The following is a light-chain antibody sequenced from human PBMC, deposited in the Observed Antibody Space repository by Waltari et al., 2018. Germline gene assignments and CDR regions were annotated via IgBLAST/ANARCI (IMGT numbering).Light chain of an antibody. CDR1: QSVGSN. V-gene: IGKV3-15*01. CDR3: QQYQYSSWPLFT. J-gene: IGKJ3*01. CDR2: AAS. Sequence: EIVMTQSPATLSVSPGGRATLACGASQSVGSNLAWYQQKPGQAPRLLIYAASTRATAIPGRFSGSGSGTDFTLTISSLQSEDFAVYYCQQYQYSSWPLFTFGPGTKVDIK.